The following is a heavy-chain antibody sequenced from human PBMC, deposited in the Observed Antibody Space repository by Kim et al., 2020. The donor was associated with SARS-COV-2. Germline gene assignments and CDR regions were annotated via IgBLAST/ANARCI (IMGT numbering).Heavy chain of an antibody. CDR2: TYTGNGNT. D-gene: IGHD3-10*01. Sequence: ASVKVSCKSSGYIFTDHGIHWVRQAPGQRLEWLGATYTGNGNTLNSQNFQGRVTLTRDISASTAHMELSSLRSEDTAVYYCARSGGMDVWGQGTTVTVSS. CDR3: ARSGGMDV. J-gene: IGHJ6*02. V-gene: IGHV1-3*04. CDR1: GYIFTDHG.